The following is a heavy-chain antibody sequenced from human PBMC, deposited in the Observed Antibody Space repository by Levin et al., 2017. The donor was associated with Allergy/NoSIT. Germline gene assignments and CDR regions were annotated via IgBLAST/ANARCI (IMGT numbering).Heavy chain of an antibody. CDR1: GGSISSDSYY. D-gene: IGHD2/OR15-2a*01. Sequence: PSETLSLTCTVSGGSISSDSYYWDWIRQPPGKGLEWIGSIYYSGSAYYNPSLKTRLTISVATSKNQFSLRLNSLTAADTAVYYCAGEPNSPYYYDYGLDVWGQGTTVTVSS. J-gene: IGHJ6*02. V-gene: IGHV4-39*07. CDR2: IYYSGSA. CDR3: AGEPNSPYYYDYGLDV.